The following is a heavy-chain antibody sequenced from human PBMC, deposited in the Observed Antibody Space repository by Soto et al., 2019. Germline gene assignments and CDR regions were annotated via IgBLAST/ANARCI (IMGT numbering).Heavy chain of an antibody. CDR1: GGSISSSSYY. CDR2: IYYSGST. J-gene: IGHJ6*03. V-gene: IGHV4-39*01. D-gene: IGHD6-6*01. Sequence: SETLSLTCTVSGGSISSSSYYWGWIRQPPGKGLEWIGSIYYSGSTYYNPSLKSRVTISVDTSKNQFSLKLSSVTAADTAVYYCARHRSEAARPSAPDYYYYMDVWGKGTTVTVSS. CDR3: ARHRSEAARPSAPDYYYYMDV.